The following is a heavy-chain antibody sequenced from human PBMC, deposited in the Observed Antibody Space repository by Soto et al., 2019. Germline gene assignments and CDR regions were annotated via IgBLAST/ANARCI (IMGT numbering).Heavy chain of an antibody. CDR2: SRDKPQGYST. CDR3: VRATYFSDSSGYTRCLDY. J-gene: IGHJ4*02. V-gene: IGHV3-72*01. CDR1: GFTLSGHY. D-gene: IGHD3-22*01. Sequence: CLRLSCAGSGFTLSGHYIDWVRQAPGKGREWVGRSRDKPQGYSTAYAASVKGRFTTSRDESKNSAYLQMNSLKTEDTAVYYCVRATYFSDSSGYTRCLDYWGQGTLVTVSS.